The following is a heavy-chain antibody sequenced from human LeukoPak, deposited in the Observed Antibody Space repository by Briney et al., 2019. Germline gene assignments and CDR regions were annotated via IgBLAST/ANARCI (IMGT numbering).Heavy chain of an antibody. CDR3: ASLPWELITRDGSVY. Sequence: ASVKVSCKASGYTFTSYYMHWVRQAPGQGLEWMGIINPSGGSTSYAQKFQGRVTMTRDTSTSTVYMELSSLRAEDTAVYYCASLPWELITRDGSVYWGQGTLVTVSS. CDR1: GYTFTSYY. CDR2: INPSGGST. V-gene: IGHV1-46*01. D-gene: IGHD1-26*01. J-gene: IGHJ4*02.